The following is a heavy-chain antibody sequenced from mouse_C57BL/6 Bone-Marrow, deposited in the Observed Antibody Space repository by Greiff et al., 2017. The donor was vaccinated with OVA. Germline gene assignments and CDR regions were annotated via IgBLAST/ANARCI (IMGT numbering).Heavy chain of an antibody. CDR3: ARPITTVVAMGPH. D-gene: IGHD1-1*01. CDR1: GFTFSDYG. J-gene: IGHJ3*01. V-gene: IGHV5-17*01. Sequence: EVQGVESGGGLVKPGGSLKLSCAASGFTFSDYGMHWVRQAPEKGLEWVAYISSGSSTIYYADTVKGRFTISRDNAKNTLFLQMTSLRSEDTAMYYCARPITTVVAMGPHWGQGTLVTVSA. CDR2: ISSGSSTI.